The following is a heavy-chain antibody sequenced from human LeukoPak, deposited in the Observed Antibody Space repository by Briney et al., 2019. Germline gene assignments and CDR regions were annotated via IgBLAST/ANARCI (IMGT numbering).Heavy chain of an antibody. CDR1: GGTFSSYA. V-gene: IGHV1-69*05. CDR3: ARERSGWNFYYFDY. CDR2: IIPIFGTA. D-gene: IGHD6-19*01. Sequence: ASVKVSCKASGGTFSSYAISWVRQAPGQGLEWMGGIIPIFGTANYAQKFQGRVTITTDESTSTAYMELSSLRSEDTAVYYCARERSGWNFYYFDYWGQGTLVTVSS. J-gene: IGHJ4*02.